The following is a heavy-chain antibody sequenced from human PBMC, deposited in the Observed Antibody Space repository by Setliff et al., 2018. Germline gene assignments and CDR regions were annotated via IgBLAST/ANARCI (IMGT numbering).Heavy chain of an antibody. CDR3: VRDSSADYYDNDYFKY. CDR2: IRHDESDI. Sequence: PGGSLRLSCAASGFTFSSDPMHWVRQAPGKGLEWVAFIRHDESDIYYTNSVKGRFTVSRDNSKNTLYLQMNILRPEDTALHYCVRDSSADYYDNDYFKYWGQGARVTVSS. D-gene: IGHD2-21*02. V-gene: IGHV3-30*02. CDR1: GFTFSSDP. J-gene: IGHJ1*01.